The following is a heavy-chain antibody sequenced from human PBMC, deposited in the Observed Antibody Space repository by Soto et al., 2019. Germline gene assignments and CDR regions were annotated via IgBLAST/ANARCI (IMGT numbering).Heavy chain of an antibody. V-gene: IGHV4-31*02. Sequence: SETLSLTWTVSGGSVSSGSYCWSWIRQPPGKGLEWIGYIFYSGSTYYSPSLKSRVTISLDTSKNQFSLKLISVTAADTAVYYCAKGISKAMVTTGMDVWGQGTKVTVSS. D-gene: IGHD5-18*01. CDR3: AKGISKAMVTTGMDV. CDR1: GGSVSSGSYC. CDR2: IFYSGST. J-gene: IGHJ6*02.